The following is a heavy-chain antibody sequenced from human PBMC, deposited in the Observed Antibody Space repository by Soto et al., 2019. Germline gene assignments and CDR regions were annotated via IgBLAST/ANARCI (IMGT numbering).Heavy chain of an antibody. Sequence: LSLTCTVSGGSISSGDYYWSWIRQPPVKGLEWIGYIYYSGSTYYNPSLKSRVTISVDTSKNQFSLKLSSVTAADTAVYYCARASYGSGSNYWGQGTLVTVSS. V-gene: IGHV4-30-4*01. CDR1: GGSISSGDYY. CDR2: IYYSGST. J-gene: IGHJ4*02. D-gene: IGHD3-10*01. CDR3: ARASYGSGSNY.